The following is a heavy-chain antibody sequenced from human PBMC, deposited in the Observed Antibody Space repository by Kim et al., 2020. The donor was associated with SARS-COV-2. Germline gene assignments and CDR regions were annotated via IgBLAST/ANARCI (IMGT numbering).Heavy chain of an antibody. V-gene: IGHV4-34*01. CDR3: ASRSPLGYYYDSSGYYPRTFGY. Sequence: SETLSLTCAVYGGSFSGYYWSWIRQPPGKGLEWIGEINHSGSTNYNPSLKSRVTISVDTSKNQFSLKLSSVTDADTAVYYCASRSPLGYYYDSSGYYPRTFGYWGQGTLVTVSS. J-gene: IGHJ4*02. CDR2: INHSGST. D-gene: IGHD3-22*01. CDR1: GGSFSGYY.